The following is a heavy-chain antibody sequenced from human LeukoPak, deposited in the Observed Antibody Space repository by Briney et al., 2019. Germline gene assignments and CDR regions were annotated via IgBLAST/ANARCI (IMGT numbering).Heavy chain of an antibody. CDR2: INPNSGGT. J-gene: IGHJ6*03. Sequence: ASVKVSCKASGYTFTGYYMHWVRQAPGQGLEWMGWINPNSGGTNYAQKFQGRVTMTRDTSISTAYMELSRLRSDDTAVYYCARDKYGSGSYYSPYYYYYMDVWGKGTTVTISS. D-gene: IGHD3-10*01. CDR1: GYTFTGYY. V-gene: IGHV1-2*02. CDR3: ARDKYGSGSYYSPYYYYYMDV.